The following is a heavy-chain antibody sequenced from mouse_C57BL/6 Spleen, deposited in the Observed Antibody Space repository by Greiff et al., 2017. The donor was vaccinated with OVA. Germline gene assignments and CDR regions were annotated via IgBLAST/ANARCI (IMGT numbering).Heavy chain of an antibody. V-gene: IGHV5-9*01. CDR1: GFTFSSYT. CDR3: ARHPPSRWYVDV. Sequence: EVKLMESGGGLVKPGGSLKLSCAASGFTFSSYTMSWVRQTPEKRLEWVATISGGGGNTYYPDSVKGRFTISRDNAKNTLYLQSSSLRSEDTALYYCARHPPSRWYVDVWGTGTTVTVSS. J-gene: IGHJ1*03. CDR2: ISGGGGNT.